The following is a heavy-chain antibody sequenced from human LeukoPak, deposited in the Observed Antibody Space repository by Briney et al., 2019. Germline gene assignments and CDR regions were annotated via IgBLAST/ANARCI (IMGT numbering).Heavy chain of an antibody. CDR1: GFTFSGCP. D-gene: IGHD6-13*01. V-gene: IGHV3-64D*06. CDR2: ISSNGGST. Sequence: GGSLRLSCSASGFTFSGCPMHWVRQAPGKGLQYVSGISSNGGSTYYADSVKARFTISRDNSKNTLFLQMSSLRAEDTAVYYCVKRGSSWSFDYWGQGTLVTVSS. CDR3: VKRGSSWSFDY. J-gene: IGHJ4*02.